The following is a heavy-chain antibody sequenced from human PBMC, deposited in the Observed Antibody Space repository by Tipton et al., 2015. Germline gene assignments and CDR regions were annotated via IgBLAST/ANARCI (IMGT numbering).Heavy chain of an antibody. CDR1: GGSIRSYY. Sequence: TLSLTCTVSGGSIRSYYWAWIRQPPGKGLEWIGSLYFSGSTYYNPSLKSRVTISIDRFKNQFSLQLNSVTPEDTAVYYCARGRNNAFDIWGQGTLVTVSS. V-gene: IGHV4-39*01. CDR3: ARGRNNAFDI. CDR2: LYFSGST. J-gene: IGHJ3*02.